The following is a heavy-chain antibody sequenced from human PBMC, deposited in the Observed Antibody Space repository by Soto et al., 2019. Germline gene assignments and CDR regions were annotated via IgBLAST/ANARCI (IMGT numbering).Heavy chain of an antibody. CDR2: VSGYNGDT. J-gene: IGHJ4*02. V-gene: IGHV1-18*01. CDR3: GRAQYGELDAY. D-gene: IGHD4-17*01. Sequence: QIQVVQSGDEVKQPGASVTVSCKASGYTFTSYGINWVRKAPGHGLEWVGWVSGYNGDTYYAQKFQDRVTMTKDGGTTTAYLELRSLSSDDSAVYYCGRAQYGELDAYWGQGTRVSV. CDR1: GYTFTSYG.